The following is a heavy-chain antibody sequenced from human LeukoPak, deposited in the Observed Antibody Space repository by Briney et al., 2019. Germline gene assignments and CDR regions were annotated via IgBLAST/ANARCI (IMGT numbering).Heavy chain of an antibody. D-gene: IGHD7-27*01. CDR3: ARFSPRAMGNYLDF. J-gene: IGHJ4*02. CDR1: GGSLGSGSYS. Sequence: SETLSLTCAVSGGSLGSGSYSWSWIRQPPGKGLGWIGYIYPRGSTYYNPSLKSRVILSLDKSANQFSLNLSSVTAADTAVYYCARFSPRAMGNYLDFWGQGTLVTVSS. V-gene: IGHV4-30-2*01. CDR2: IYPRGST.